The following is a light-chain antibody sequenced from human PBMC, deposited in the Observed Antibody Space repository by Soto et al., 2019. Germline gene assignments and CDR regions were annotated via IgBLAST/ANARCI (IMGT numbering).Light chain of an antibody. CDR3: QQDYNLPT. J-gene: IGKJ2*01. CDR2: AAS. V-gene: IGKV3D-7*01. Sequence: EIVMTQSPATLSLSPGERATLSCRASQTVSSHYISWYQKRPGQAPRLLIYAASTRATGIPARFSGSGSGTEFTLAISSLQPEESAVYFCQQDYNLPTFGQGTKLEIK. CDR1: QTVSSHY.